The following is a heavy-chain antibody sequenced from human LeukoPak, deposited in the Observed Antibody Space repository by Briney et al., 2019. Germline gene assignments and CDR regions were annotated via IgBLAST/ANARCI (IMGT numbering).Heavy chain of an antibody. CDR3: ARDRTETFYYDSSGNLFDY. CDR1: GYTFTGYY. J-gene: IGHJ4*02. V-gene: IGHV1-2*02. D-gene: IGHD3-22*01. CDR2: INPNSGGT. Sequence: AASVKVSCKASGYTFTGYYMHWVRQAPGQGLEWMGWINPNSGGTNYAQKFQGRVTMTRDTSISTAYMELSRLRSDDTAVYYCARDRTETFYYDSSGNLFDYWGQGTLVTVSS.